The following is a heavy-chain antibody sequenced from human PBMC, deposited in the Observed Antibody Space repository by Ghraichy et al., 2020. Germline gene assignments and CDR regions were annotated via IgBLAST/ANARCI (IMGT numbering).Heavy chain of an antibody. V-gene: IGHV3-23*01. CDR1: GFTFSSYA. Sequence: GGSLRLSCAASGFTFSSYAMSWVRQAPGKGLEWVSAISGSGGSTYYADSVKGRFTISRDNSKNTLYLQMNSLRAEDTAVYYCAKGGAAARRNYYYGMDVWGQGTTVTVSS. CDR3: AKGGAAARRNYYYGMDV. D-gene: IGHD6-6*01. CDR2: ISGSGGST. J-gene: IGHJ6*02.